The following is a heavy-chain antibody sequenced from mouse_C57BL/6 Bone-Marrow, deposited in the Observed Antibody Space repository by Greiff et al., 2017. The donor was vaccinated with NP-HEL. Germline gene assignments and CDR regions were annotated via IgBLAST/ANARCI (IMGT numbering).Heavy chain of an antibody. D-gene: IGHD2-14*01. J-gene: IGHJ1*03. Sequence: QVHVKQSGAELARPGASVKLSCKASGYTFTSYGISWVKQRTGQGLEWIGEIYPRSGNTYYNEKFKGKATLTADKSSSTAYMELRSLTSEDSAVYFCARWGTDWYFDVWGTGTTVTVSS. CDR2: IYPRSGNT. CDR3: ARWGTDWYFDV. V-gene: IGHV1-81*01. CDR1: GYTFTSYG.